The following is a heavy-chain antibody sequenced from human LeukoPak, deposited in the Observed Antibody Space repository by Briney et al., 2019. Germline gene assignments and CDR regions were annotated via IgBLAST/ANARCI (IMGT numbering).Heavy chain of an antibody. CDR3: AKEVEYDSSGYYYESAFDI. Sequence: GRSLRLSCAASGFTFSSYGMHWVRQAPGKGLEWVAVISYDGSNKYYADSVKGRFTISRDNSKNTLYLQMNSLRAEDTAVYYCAKEVEYDSSGYYYESAFDIWGQGTMVTVSS. CDR1: GFTFSSYG. D-gene: IGHD3-22*01. V-gene: IGHV3-30*18. J-gene: IGHJ3*02. CDR2: ISYDGSNK.